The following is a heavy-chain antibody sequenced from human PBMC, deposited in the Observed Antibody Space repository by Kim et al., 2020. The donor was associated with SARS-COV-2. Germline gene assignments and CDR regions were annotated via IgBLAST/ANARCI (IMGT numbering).Heavy chain of an antibody. CDR2: IHNDGGVT. V-gene: IGHV3-74*01. J-gene: IGHJ4*02. D-gene: IGHD3-22*01. CDR3: TTLTVVTGRPNY. Sequence: GGSLRLSCAASGFTFSDYSMHWVRQAPGKGLVWVSNIHNDGGVTNYADSVKGRFTISRDNAKNTVYLQMNRLRAEDTAVYYCTTLTVVTGRPNYWGQGTRVSVST. CDR1: GFTFSDYS.